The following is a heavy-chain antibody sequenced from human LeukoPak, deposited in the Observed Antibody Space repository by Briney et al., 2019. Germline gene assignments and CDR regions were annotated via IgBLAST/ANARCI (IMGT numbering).Heavy chain of an antibody. V-gene: IGHV3-23*01. D-gene: IGHD6-13*01. CDR3: AKAGWYSSKSYATYDDAIDI. J-gene: IGHJ3*02. CDR1: GFTFNNYA. CDR2: IDNHGVST. Sequence: GGSLRLSCAASGFTFNNYAMNWVRQAPGKGLEWVSAIDNHGVSTYYADSVKGRFTISRDNSKNTLYLQMNSLRAEDTALYYCAKAGWYSSKSYATYDDAIDIWGQGTLVTVSS.